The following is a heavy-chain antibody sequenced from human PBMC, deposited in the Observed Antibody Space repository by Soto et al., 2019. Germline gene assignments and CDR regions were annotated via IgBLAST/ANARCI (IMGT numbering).Heavy chain of an antibody. CDR3: TTTPSVTIDY. V-gene: IGHV3-49*04. CDR1: GFTFGDYA. J-gene: IGHJ4*02. Sequence: PGGSLRLSCTASGFTFGDYALSWVRQAPGKGLEWVAFIRSNAYGGTTEYAASVRGRFTFSRDDSKGIAYLQMNSLKTEDTAVYYCTTTPSVTIDYWGQGTLVTVSS. CDR2: IRSNAYGGTT.